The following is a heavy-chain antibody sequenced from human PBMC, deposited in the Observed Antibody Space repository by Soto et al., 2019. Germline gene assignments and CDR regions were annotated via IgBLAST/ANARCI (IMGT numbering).Heavy chain of an antibody. J-gene: IGHJ4*02. CDR1: GGTFSSYA. Sequence: SVKVSCKASGGTFSSYAISWVRQAPGQGLEWMGGTIPIFGTANYAQKFQGRVTITADESTSTAYMELSSLRSEDTAVYYCARGGSGCSGGSCYNYNYWGQGTLVTVSS. CDR3: ARGGSGCSGGSCYNYNY. D-gene: IGHD2-15*01. V-gene: IGHV1-69*13. CDR2: TIPIFGTA.